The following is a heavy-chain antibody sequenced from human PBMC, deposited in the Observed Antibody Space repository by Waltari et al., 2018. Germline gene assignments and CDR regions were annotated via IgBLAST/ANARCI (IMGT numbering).Heavy chain of an antibody. CDR3: ARAKGILGDFQH. Sequence: QLQLQESGPGLVKPSETLSLTCTVSGGSISSSSYYWGWIRQPPGKGLEWIGSIYYRGSTYYNPSLKSRVTISVDTSKNQFSLKLSSVTAADTAVYYCARAKGILGDFQHWGQGTLVTVSS. J-gene: IGHJ1*01. V-gene: IGHV4-39*07. CDR2: IYYRGST. CDR1: GGSISSSSYY. D-gene: IGHD3-10*01.